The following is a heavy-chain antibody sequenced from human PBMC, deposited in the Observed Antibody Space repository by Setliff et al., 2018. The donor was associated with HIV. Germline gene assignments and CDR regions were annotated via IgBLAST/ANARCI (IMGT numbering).Heavy chain of an antibody. CDR2: IYYSGST. Sequence: SETLSLTCAVYGDSFGGYFWSWIRQHPGKGLEWIGHIYYSGSTYYNPSLKSRVTISVDTSKNQFSLKLSSVTAADTAVYYCARHDGTYCGGDCYLLGYFDLWGRGTLVTVSS. CDR3: ARHDGTYCGGDCYLLGYFDL. V-gene: IGHV4-31*11. J-gene: IGHJ2*01. D-gene: IGHD2-21*02. CDR1: GDSFGGYF.